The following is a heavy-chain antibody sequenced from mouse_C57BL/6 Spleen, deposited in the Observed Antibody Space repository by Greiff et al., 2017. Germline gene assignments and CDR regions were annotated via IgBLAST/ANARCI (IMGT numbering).Heavy chain of an antibody. Sequence: VQLQQSGPELVKPGASVKISCKASGYSFTDYNMHWVKQSNGKSLEWIGVINPNYGTTSYNQKFKGKTTLTVDQSSSTAYMQLNSLTSVDSAVYYREREGTLYARDYWGQGTSVTVSS. CDR3: EREGTLYARDY. CDR2: INPNYGTT. J-gene: IGHJ4*01. V-gene: IGHV1-39*01. D-gene: IGHD3-3*01. CDR1: GYSFTDYN.